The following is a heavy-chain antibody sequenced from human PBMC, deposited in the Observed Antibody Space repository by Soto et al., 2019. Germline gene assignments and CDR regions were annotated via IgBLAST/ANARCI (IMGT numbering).Heavy chain of an antibody. V-gene: IGHV4-39*01. CDR1: GGSITSSGCS. J-gene: IGHJ4*02. D-gene: IGHD7-27*01. CDR2: IYYSGRT. Sequence: QLQLQESGPGLVKPSETLSLTCTVSGGSITSSGCSWGWLRQPPGKGLEYVGNIYYSGRTFYNSSLTGRVTISLDASKNQFSLILTSVTATDSAVYFCARHAQYGEAWGGDHCGQGSLVTVSS. CDR3: ARHAQYGEAWGGDH.